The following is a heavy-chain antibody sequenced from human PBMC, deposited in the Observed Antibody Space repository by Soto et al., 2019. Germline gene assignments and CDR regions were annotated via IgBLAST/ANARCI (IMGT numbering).Heavy chain of an antibody. D-gene: IGHD3-22*01. V-gene: IGHV3-23*01. Sequence: GESLKISCAASGFTFSSYAMSWVRQAPGKGLEWVSAISGSGGSTYYADSVKGRFTISRDNSKNTLYLQMNSLRAEDTAVYYCAKGRSKSGYYSGAFDYWGQGTLVTVSS. CDR1: GFTFSSYA. CDR3: AKGRSKSGYYSGAFDY. J-gene: IGHJ4*02. CDR2: ISGSGGST.